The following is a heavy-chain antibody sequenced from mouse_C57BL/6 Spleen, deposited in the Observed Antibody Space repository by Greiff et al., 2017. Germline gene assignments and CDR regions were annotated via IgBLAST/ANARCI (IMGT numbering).Heavy chain of an antibody. D-gene: IGHD1-1*01. V-gene: IGHV5-9-1*02. J-gene: IGHJ1*03. Sequence: EVKLMESGEGLVKPGGSLKLSCAASGFTFSSYAMSWVRQTPEKRLEWVAYISSGGDYIYYADTVKGRFTISRDNARNTLYLQMSSLKSEDTAMYYCTRVYYGWYFDVWGTGTTVTVSS. CDR1: GFTFSSYA. CDR2: ISSGGDYI. CDR3: TRVYYGWYFDV.